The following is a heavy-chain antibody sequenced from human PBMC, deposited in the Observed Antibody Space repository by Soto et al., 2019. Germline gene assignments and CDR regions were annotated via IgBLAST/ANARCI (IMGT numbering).Heavy chain of an antibody. CDR2: TNHSGST. J-gene: IGHJ6*02. CDR3: ARNPHDGYYYYGMDV. CDR1: GDTISTGGYT. V-gene: IGHV4-30-2*01. D-gene: IGHD1-1*01. Sequence: PSETLSLTCDVSGDTISTGGYTWAWIRQPPGKALEWIGHTNHSGSTYYNPSLKSRVIISVDRSKNQFSLKLSSVTAADTAVYYCARNPHDGYYYYGMDVWGQGTTVTVSS.